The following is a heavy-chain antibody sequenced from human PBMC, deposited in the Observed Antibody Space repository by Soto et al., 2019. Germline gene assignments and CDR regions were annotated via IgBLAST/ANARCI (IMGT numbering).Heavy chain of an antibody. J-gene: IGHJ4*02. Sequence: VQLVQSGAEVKKPGSSVKVSWKASGGTFSSYAISWVRQAPGQGLEWMGGIIPIFGTANYAQKFQVRVTITADESTSTAYMELSSLRSEDTAVYYCASLAIAARPPIDYWGQGTLVTVSS. D-gene: IGHD6-6*01. CDR1: GGTFSSYA. CDR2: IIPIFGTA. CDR3: ASLAIAARPPIDY. V-gene: IGHV1-69*01.